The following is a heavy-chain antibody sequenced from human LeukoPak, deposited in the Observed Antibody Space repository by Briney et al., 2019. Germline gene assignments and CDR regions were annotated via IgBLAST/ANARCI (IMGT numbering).Heavy chain of an antibody. CDR1: GFTFSSYD. D-gene: IGHD3-10*01. J-gene: IGHJ4*02. CDR2: IGTAGDT. CDR3: ARGFLWFGESALDY. V-gene: IGHV3-13*01. Sequence: GGSLRLSCAASGFTFSSYDMHWVRHATGKGLEWVSAIGTAGDTYYPGSVKGRFTISRENAKNSLYLQMNSLRAEDTAVYYCARGFLWFGESALDYWGQGTLVTVSS.